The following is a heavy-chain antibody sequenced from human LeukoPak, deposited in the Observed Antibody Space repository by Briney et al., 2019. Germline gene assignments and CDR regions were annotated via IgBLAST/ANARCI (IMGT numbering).Heavy chain of an antibody. Sequence: PGGSLRLSCAASGFTVSSNYMSWVRQAPGKGLEWVSVIYSCGSTYYADSVKGRFTISRDNSKNTLYLQMNSLRAEDTAVYYCARLGYGRALGAFDIWGQGTMVTVSS. D-gene: IGHD5-18*01. J-gene: IGHJ3*02. CDR1: GFTVSSNY. CDR2: IYSCGST. V-gene: IGHV3-53*01. CDR3: ARLGYGRALGAFDI.